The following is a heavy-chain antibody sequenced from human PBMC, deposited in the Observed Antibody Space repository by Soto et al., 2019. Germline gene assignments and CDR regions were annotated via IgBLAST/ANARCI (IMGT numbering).Heavy chain of an antibody. D-gene: IGHD3-16*01. CDR3: ARDRGGITVSSKPLGEWFDP. J-gene: IGHJ5*02. CDR1: GGSISSYY. V-gene: IGHV4-59*01. Sequence: SETLSLTCTVSGGSISSYYWSWIRQPPGKGLEWIGYVYHGGAAAYLAEGETTGYNPSLESRATISLDLPKNQFSLRLTSVTAADTAVYYCARDRGGITVSSKPLGEWFDPWGQGTLVTVSS. CDR2: VYHGGAAAYLAEGETT.